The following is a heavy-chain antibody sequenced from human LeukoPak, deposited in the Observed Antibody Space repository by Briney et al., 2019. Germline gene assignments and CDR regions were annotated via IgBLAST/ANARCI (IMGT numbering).Heavy chain of an antibody. CDR1: GYTFTSYG. J-gene: IGHJ6*03. CDR3: ARDWAGSSGWYGRTLLLGGDLGPDYYYYMDV. CDR2: ISAYNGNT. Sequence: ASVKVSCKASGYTFTSYGISWVRQAPGQGLERMGWISAYNGNTNYAQKLQGRVTMTTDTSTSTAYMELRSLRSDDTAVYYCARDWAGSSGWYGRTLLLGGDLGPDYYYYMDVWGKGTTVTVSS. V-gene: IGHV1-18*01. D-gene: IGHD6-19*01.